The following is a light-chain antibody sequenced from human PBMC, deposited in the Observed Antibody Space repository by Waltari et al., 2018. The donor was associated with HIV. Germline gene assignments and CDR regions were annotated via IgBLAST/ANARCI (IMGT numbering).Light chain of an antibody. V-gene: IGKV2-30*01. J-gene: IGKJ2*02. CDR2: KVS. CDR3: LQSTFWCCT. CDR1: QSLVSIAGNTY. Sequence: DVLMTQLPPALSVRRGQPASIYCGSTQSLVSIAGNTYLSWFHQRPGQSPRPLIYKVSVPDPGVSESLSASGSGTDFTLKISRVDAEDAGMYFFLQSTFWCCTFGQGTELE.